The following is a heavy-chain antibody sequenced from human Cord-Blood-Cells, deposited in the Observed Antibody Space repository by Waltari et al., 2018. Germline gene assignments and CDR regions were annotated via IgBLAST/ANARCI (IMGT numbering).Heavy chain of an antibody. V-gene: IGHV1-69*01. CDR3: ARDGVRGDSSSWYFDY. Sequence: QVQLVQSGAEVKKPVSSVKVSCRASGGTFSSYARRWVRQAPGQGLEWRGGIIPIFGTANYAQKFQGRVTITADESTSTAYMELSSLRSEDTAVYYCARDGVRGDSSSWYFDYWGQGTLVTVSS. D-gene: IGHD6-13*01. J-gene: IGHJ4*02. CDR1: GGTFSSYA. CDR2: IIPIFGTA.